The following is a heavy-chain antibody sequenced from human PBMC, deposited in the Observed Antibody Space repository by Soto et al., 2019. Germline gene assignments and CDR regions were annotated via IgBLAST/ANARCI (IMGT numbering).Heavy chain of an antibody. CDR1: GYAFTTYG. V-gene: IGHV1-18*01. J-gene: IGHJ4*02. D-gene: IGHD1-1*01. CDR3: ARGRYGDY. CDR2: ISAHNGNT. Sequence: QVNLVQSGAEVKKPGASVKVSCKGSGYAFTTYGSTWVRQAPGQGLGGMGWISAHNGNTNHAQKLLGRVTVTRDTSTSTAYMELRSVRSDDTAVYYCARGRYGDYWGQGALVTVSS.